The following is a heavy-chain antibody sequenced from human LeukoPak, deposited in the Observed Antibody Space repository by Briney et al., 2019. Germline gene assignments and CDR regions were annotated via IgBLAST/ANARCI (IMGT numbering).Heavy chain of an antibody. CDR3: ARESWVVGATAPPTYYYYGMDV. Sequence: PGGSLRLSCAASGFTFSSYSMKWGRQARGKGLEWVSSISSSSSYIYYADSVKGRFTISRDNAKNSLYLQMNSLRAEDTAVYYCARESWVVGATAPPTYYYYGMDVWGKGTTVTASS. CDR1: GFTFSSYS. J-gene: IGHJ6*04. D-gene: IGHD1-26*01. CDR2: ISSSSSYI. V-gene: IGHV3-21*01.